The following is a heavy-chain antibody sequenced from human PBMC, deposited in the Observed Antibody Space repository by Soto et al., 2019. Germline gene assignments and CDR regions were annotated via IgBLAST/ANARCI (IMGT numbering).Heavy chain of an antibody. CDR3: ASSNEEGYYDSSGYYQ. J-gene: IGHJ4*02. CDR1: GYTSTSYA. CDR2: ILVGNGYT. V-gene: IGHV1-3*01. Sequence: ASVKVSCKASGYTSTSYAMDWVRQAPGQGLQWMGRILVGNGYTEYSQKFQGRVTMTRDTSTSTVYMELSSLRFEDTAVYYCASSNEEGYYDSSGYYQWGQGTLVTVSS. D-gene: IGHD3-22*01.